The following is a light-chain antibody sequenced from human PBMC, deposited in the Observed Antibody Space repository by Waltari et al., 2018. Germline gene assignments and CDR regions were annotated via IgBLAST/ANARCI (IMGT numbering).Light chain of an antibody. CDR3: QQYNDNSLT. CDR2: KAS. Sequence: DIQMTQSPSTLSASVGDRVTITCRASQSIGSWLAWYQQKPGKAPKFLIYKASNLESGVPSRFSGSGSGTEFTLTISSLQPDDFATYYCQQYNDNSLTFGGGTKVEIK. J-gene: IGKJ4*01. CDR1: QSIGSW. V-gene: IGKV1-5*03.